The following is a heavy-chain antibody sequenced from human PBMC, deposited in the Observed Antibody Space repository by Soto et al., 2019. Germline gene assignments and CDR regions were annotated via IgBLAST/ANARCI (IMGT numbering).Heavy chain of an antibody. CDR2: ISADGVNK. CDR1: GITPRRYG. J-gene: IGHJ4*02. D-gene: IGHD3-10*01. V-gene: IGHV3-30*18. Sequence: LVASGGGVVQPGTPLRLSCAASGITPRRYGMHWVRQAPGKGLEWVAVISADGVNKYYAQCVKGRFTISRDNSRNTVYLQLRGMTVEDTAVYYCAKDQSMYYYGSGSDHWGQGILVTVSS. CDR3: AKDQSMYYYGSGSDH.